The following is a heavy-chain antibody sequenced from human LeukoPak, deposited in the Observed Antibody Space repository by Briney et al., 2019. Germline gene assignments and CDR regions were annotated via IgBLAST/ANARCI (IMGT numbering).Heavy chain of an antibody. Sequence: PGGSLRLSCAASGFTFDDYAMHWVRQAPGKGLEWVSLISGDGGSTYYADSVKGRFTISRDNSKNSLYLQMNSLRTEDTALYYCAKDTGLYGSGSYYKGYNWFDPWGQGTLVTVSS. CDR1: GFTFDDYA. V-gene: IGHV3-43*02. D-gene: IGHD3-10*01. J-gene: IGHJ5*02. CDR2: ISGDGGST. CDR3: AKDTGLYGSGSYYKGYNWFDP.